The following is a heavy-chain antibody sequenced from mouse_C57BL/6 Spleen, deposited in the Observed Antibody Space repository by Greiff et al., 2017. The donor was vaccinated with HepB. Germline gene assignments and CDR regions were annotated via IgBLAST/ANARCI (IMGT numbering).Heavy chain of an antibody. CDR1: GYTFTSYW. J-gene: IGHJ2*01. CDR3: ALITTVVAGDY. Sequence: VKQSCKASGYTFTSYWMDWVKQRPGQGLEWIGNIYPSDSETHYNQKFKDKATLTVDKSSSTAYMQLSSLTSEDSAVYYCALITTVVAGDYWGQGTTLTVSS. V-gene: IGHV1-61*01. D-gene: IGHD1-1*01. CDR2: IYPSDSET.